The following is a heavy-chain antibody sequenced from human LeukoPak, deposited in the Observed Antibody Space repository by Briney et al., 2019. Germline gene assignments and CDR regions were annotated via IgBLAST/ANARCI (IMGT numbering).Heavy chain of an antibody. J-gene: IGHJ4*02. CDR2: IKQDGSDK. Sequence: GSLRLSCAASGFTFSTYWMSWVRQAPGKGLEWVANIKQDGSDKYFVDSVKGRFTISRDNAKNSVYLQMNSLRAEDTAVYYCARYCSRTSCSVVRYFDYWGQGTLVTVSS. V-gene: IGHV3-7*01. D-gene: IGHD2-2*01. CDR1: GFTFSTYW. CDR3: ARYCSRTSCSVVRYFDY.